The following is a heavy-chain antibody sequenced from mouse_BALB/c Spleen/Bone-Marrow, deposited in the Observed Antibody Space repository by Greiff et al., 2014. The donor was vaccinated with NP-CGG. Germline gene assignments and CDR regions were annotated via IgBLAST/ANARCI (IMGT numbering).Heavy chain of an antibody. Sequence: EVQLQQSGGGLVQPGGSLKLSCAASGFDFNRYWMTWVRQAPGKGLEWIGEINPDSSTINYKPSLKDKFIISRDNAKNTLYLQMSKVRSEDTGLYYCTRNGYYGWSAYWGQGTLVTVSA. CDR2: INPDSSTI. V-gene: IGHV4-1*02. CDR1: GFDFNRYW. J-gene: IGHJ3*01. CDR3: TRNGYYGWSAY. D-gene: IGHD2-3*01.